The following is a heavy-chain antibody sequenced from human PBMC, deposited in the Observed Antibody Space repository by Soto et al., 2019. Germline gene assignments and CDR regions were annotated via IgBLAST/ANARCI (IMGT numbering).Heavy chain of an antibody. CDR2: INPNSGNI. V-gene: IGHV1-8*01. CDR1: GNTFTSYD. CDR3: TRGRASGSYYLLDY. D-gene: IGHD3-10*01. Sequence: AAVKVSCKASGNTFTSYDINWVRQATGHGLEWMGWINPNSGNIGYAQKFQGRVTMTRDTAIRTAYMEVSRLRSDDTAVYYCTRGRASGSYYLLDYWGQGTLVTVSS. J-gene: IGHJ4*02.